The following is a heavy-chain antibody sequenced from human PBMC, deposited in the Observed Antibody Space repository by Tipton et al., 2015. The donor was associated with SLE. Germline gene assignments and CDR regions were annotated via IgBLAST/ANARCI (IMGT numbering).Heavy chain of an antibody. J-gene: IGHJ3*02. D-gene: IGHD5-12*01. CDR3: ARGSKGLRWGQNAFDI. CDR2: INHSGST. CDR1: SGSFSGYY. V-gene: IGHV4-34*01. Sequence: TLSLTCAVYSGSFSGYYWSWIRQPPGKGLEWIGEINHSGSTNYNPSLKSRVTISVDTFKNQFSLKVNSVIAADTAVYYCARGSKGLRWGQNAFDIWGQGTMVTVSS.